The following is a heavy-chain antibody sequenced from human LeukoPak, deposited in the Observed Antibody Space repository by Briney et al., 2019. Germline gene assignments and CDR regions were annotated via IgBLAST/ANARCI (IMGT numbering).Heavy chain of an antibody. Sequence: ASVKVSCKASGYTFTGYYMHWERQAPGQGLEWMGWINPNSGGTNYAQKFQGRVTMTRDTSISTAYMELSRLRSDDTAVYYCARVVDGYIPYDYWGQGTLVTASS. D-gene: IGHD5-24*01. V-gene: IGHV1-2*02. CDR2: INPNSGGT. CDR1: GYTFTGYY. CDR3: ARVVDGYIPYDY. J-gene: IGHJ4*02.